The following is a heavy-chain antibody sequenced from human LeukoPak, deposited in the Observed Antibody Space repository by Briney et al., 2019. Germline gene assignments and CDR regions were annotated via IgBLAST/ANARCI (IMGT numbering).Heavy chain of an antibody. CDR3: ARVGLYGSGNDY. J-gene: IGHJ4*02. V-gene: IGHV1-69*06. D-gene: IGHD3-10*01. CDR1: GGTFSSYA. Sequence: SVKVSCKASGGTFSSYAISWVRQAPGQWLEWMGRIIPIFGTANYAQKFQGRVTITADKSTSTAYMELSSLRSEDTAVYYCARVGLYGSGNDYWGQGTLVTVSS. CDR2: IIPIFGTA.